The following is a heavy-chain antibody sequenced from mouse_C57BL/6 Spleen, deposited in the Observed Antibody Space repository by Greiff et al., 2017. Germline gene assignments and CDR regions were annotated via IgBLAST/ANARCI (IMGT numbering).Heavy chain of an antibody. V-gene: IGHV1-72*01. CDR2: IDPNSGGT. CDR1: GYTFTSYW. D-gene: IGHD2-4*01. J-gene: IGHJ4*01. Sequence: QVQLQQPGAELVKPGASVKLSCKASGYTFTSYWMHWVKQRPGRGLELIGRIDPNSGGTKYNEKFKSKATLTVDKPSSTAYMQLSSLTSEDSAVYYCARNYDGPLYAMDYWGQGTSVTVSS. CDR3: ARNYDGPLYAMDY.